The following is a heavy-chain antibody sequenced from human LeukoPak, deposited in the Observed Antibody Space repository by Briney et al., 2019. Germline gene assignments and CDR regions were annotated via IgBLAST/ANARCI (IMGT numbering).Heavy chain of an antibody. D-gene: IGHD1-26*01. Sequence: TGGSLRLSCAASGFTFSSYSMNWVRQAPGKGLEWVSSISSSSSYIYYADSVKGRFTISRDNAKNSLYLQMNSLRAEDTAVYYCARDPRRWEVQDLDPWGQGTLVTVSS. V-gene: IGHV3-21*01. CDR3: ARDPRRWEVQDLDP. CDR1: GFTFSSYS. CDR2: ISSSSSYI. J-gene: IGHJ5*02.